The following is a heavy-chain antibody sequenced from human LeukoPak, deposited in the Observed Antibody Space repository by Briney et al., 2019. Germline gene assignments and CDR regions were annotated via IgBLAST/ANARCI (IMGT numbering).Heavy chain of an antibody. CDR1: GYTFTGYY. D-gene: IGHD3-10*01. CDR3: ARGSTMVRGVIDPFDY. CDR2: NNPNSGGT. J-gene: IGHJ4*02. Sequence: GASVKVSCKASGYTFTGYYMHWVRQAPGQGLEWMGWNNPNSGGTNYAQKFQGRVTMTRDTSISTTYMELSRLRSDDTAVYYCARGSTMVRGVIDPFDYWGQGTLVTVSS. V-gene: IGHV1-2*02.